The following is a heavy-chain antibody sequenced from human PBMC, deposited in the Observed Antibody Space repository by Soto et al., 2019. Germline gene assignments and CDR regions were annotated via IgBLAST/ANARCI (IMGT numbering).Heavy chain of an antibody. CDR3: ARSVVVPAAMDHFYYYYGMDV. D-gene: IGHD2-2*01. CDR1: GYSFTSYW. J-gene: IGHJ6*02. Sequence: PGESLKISCKGSGYSFTSYWIGWVRQMPGKGLEWMGIIYPGDSDTRYSPSFQGQVTISADKSISTAYLQWSSLKASDTAMYYCARSVVVPAAMDHFYYYYGMDVWGQGTTVTVSS. V-gene: IGHV5-51*01. CDR2: IYPGDSDT.